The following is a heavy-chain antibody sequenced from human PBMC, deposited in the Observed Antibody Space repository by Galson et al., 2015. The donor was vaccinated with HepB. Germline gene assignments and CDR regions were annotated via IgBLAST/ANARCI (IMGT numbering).Heavy chain of an antibody. D-gene: IGHD6-13*01. Sequence: TLSLTCTVSGGSINNYYWIWLRQPPGKGLEWIGYIYYSGSTNYNPSLKSRVTISVDTSKNQFSLKLSSVTAADTAVYYCARHSAAGTTYDAFDIWGQGTMVTVSS. CDR1: GGSINNYY. J-gene: IGHJ3*02. CDR3: ARHSAAGTTYDAFDI. CDR2: IYYSGST. V-gene: IGHV4-59*08.